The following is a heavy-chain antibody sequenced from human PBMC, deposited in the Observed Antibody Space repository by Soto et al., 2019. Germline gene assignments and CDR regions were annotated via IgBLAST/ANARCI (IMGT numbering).Heavy chain of an antibody. V-gene: IGHV1-69*01. Sequence: QVQLVQSGAELRKPGSSVKVSCKASGGTFSDYTINWVRQAPGQRLEWMGGIIPIFDTANYAEKVQGRVTITADESTSTSFMEVSSLRSEATAVYSCARNGTLTGYSYGMDVWGQGTMVTVSS. J-gene: IGHJ6*02. CDR3: ARNGTLTGYSYGMDV. CDR1: GGTFSDYT. D-gene: IGHD1-1*01. CDR2: IIPIFDTA.